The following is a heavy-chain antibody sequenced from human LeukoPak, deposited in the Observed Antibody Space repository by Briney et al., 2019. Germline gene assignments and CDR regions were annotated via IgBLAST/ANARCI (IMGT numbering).Heavy chain of an antibody. CDR3: AKVGLAVPGYFDY. D-gene: IGHD6-19*01. V-gene: IGHV3-23*01. CDR1: GFTFSIYA. Sequence: PGGSLRLSCAASGFTFSIYAMTWVRQAPGKGLEWVSTISASGGSTYFADSVKGRFTISRDNSKNTLYLQMNSLGAEDTAVYYCAKVGLAVPGYFDYWGQGTLVTVSS. J-gene: IGHJ4*02. CDR2: ISASGGST.